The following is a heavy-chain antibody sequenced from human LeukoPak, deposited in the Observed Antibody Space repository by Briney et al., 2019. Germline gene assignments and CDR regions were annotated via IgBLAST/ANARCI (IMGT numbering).Heavy chain of an antibody. Sequence: PGGSLRLSCAASGLTVSSNYMSWVRQAPGKGLEWVSVIYSGGSTYYADSVKGRFTTSRDNSKNTLYLQMSSLRAEDTAVYYCAKDLEWGAFDYWGQGTLVTVSS. V-gene: IGHV3-53*01. J-gene: IGHJ4*02. CDR2: IYSGGST. CDR3: AKDLEWGAFDY. D-gene: IGHD3-3*01. CDR1: GLTVSSNY.